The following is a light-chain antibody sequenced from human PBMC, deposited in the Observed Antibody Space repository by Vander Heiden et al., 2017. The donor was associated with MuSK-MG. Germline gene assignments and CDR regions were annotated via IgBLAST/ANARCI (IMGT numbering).Light chain of an antibody. CDR1: HSNIGTQI. CDR2: TNT. CDR3: AVWDDSLNGPV. V-gene: IGLV1-44*01. Sequence: QSALTQPPSASGTPGQRVTISCSGSHSNIGTQIVSWYQHIPGTTPKLLIHTNTQRPSGVPVRFSGSKSGTSASLAISGLQSEDEADYFCAVWDDSLNGPVFGGGTKLTVL. J-gene: IGLJ2*01.